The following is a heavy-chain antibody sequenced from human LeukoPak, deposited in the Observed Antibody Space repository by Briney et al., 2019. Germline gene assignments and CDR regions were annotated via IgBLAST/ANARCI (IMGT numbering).Heavy chain of an antibody. CDR2: ISYDGSYK. V-gene: IGHV3-30*18. CDR1: GFTFSGYG. J-gene: IGHJ4*02. Sequence: GGSLRLSCAASGFTFSGYGMHWVRQAPGKGLEWVAVISYDGSYKYYADSVRGRFTISRDNSKNTLYLQMNSLRPDDTAVYYCAKWDFDYWGQGTLVTVSS. CDR3: AKWDFDY.